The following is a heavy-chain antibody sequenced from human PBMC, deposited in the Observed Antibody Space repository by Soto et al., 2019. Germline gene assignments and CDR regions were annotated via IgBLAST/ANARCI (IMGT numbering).Heavy chain of an antibody. D-gene: IGHD3-9*01. CDR2: ISAYNGNT. V-gene: IGHV1-18*01. CDR3: ARDVLRYFDWLSPPFDY. J-gene: IGHJ4*02. Sequence: QVPLVQSGAEVKKPGASVKVSCKASGYTFTSYGISWVRQAPGQGLEWMGWISAYNGNTNYAQKLQGRVTMTTDTSTSTAYMELRSLRSDDTAVYYCARDVLRYFDWLSPPFDYWGQGTLVTVS. CDR1: GYTFTSYG.